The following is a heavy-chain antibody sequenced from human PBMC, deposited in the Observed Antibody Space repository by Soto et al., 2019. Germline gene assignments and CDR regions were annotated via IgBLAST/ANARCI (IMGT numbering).Heavy chain of an antibody. D-gene: IGHD3-22*01. CDR1: GFTFSMYA. J-gene: IGHJ4*02. Sequence: GGSLRLSCSASGFTFSMYAMHWVRQGPGKGLEYVSSISTNGGSTHYADSVKGRFTISRDNSKNTQYLQMSSLRADDTAVYYCVKGEYYYDSSGYYPFDYWGQGT. CDR3: VKGEYYYDSSGYYPFDY. V-gene: IGHV3-64D*06. CDR2: ISTNGGST.